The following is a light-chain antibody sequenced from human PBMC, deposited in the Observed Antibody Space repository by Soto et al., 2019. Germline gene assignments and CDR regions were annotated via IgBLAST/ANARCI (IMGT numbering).Light chain of an antibody. CDR2: SSS. Sequence: DIQVTQSPSSVSASVGDRVTITCRTSQDVSSWLAWYQQKPGKAPELLIYSSSTLQTGVPSRFSGSGSGTDFTLTISSLQPEDFATYYCQPANSFPLTFGGGTKVESK. CDR3: QPANSFPLT. V-gene: IGKV1-12*01. J-gene: IGKJ4*01. CDR1: QDVSSW.